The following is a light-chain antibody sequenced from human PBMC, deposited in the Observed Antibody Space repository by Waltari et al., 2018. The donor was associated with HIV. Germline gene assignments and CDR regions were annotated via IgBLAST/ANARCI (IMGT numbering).Light chain of an antibody. J-gene: IGLJ3*02. CDR2: EIS. CDR3: MAYISSATTE. V-gene: IGLV2-14*01. CDR1: SSYLDNFKS. Sequence: QSALTQPASVSGSPGQSITISCTGPSSYLDNFKSVSCYHHHPGKAPKVIIYEISNPPSGFSYRFSGTKSGHTASRTISGLQAEDEADYFCMAYISSATTEFGGGTKLTVL.